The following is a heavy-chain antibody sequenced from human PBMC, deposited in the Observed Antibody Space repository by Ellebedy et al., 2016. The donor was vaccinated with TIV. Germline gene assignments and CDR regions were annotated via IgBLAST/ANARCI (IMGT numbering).Heavy chain of an antibody. J-gene: IGHJ4*02. CDR3: ARAGGRHSTGSGFY. CDR2: IKEDGSEA. CDR1: GFTFPGYW. D-gene: IGHD2-2*01. V-gene: IGHV3-7*03. Sequence: GESLKISCAASGFTFPGYWMSWVRQAPGKGLEWVANIKEDGSEAYYVDSVKGRFTISRDNAKNSLYLQRSNLRAEDTAVFYCARAGGRHSTGSGFYWGQGTRVTVST.